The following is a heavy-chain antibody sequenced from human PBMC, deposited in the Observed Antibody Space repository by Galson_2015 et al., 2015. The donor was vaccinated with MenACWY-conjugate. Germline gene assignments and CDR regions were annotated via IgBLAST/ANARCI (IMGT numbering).Heavy chain of an antibody. Sequence: SLRLSCAASGFPFSSSSMHWVRQGPGKGLEWGAGTSDDGSNKYYADSVKGRFTISRDNSKNTVYLQMNSVRAEDTAVYYCAREYSNYFDKWGQGTLVTVSS. CDR3: AREYSNYFDK. D-gene: IGHD4-11*01. V-gene: IGHV3-30*01. CDR1: GFPFSSSS. J-gene: IGHJ4*02. CDR2: TSDDGSNK.